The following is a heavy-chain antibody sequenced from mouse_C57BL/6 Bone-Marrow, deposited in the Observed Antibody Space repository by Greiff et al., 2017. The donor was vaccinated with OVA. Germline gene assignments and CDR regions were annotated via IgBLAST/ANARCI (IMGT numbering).Heavy chain of an antibody. D-gene: IGHD1-1*01. Sequence: QVQLQQPGAELVRPGSSVKLSCKASGYTFTSYWMDWVKQRPGQGLEWIGNIYPSDSETHYNQKFKDKATLTVDKSSSTAYMQLSSLTSEDSAVYYCATYGSRGPMDYWGQGTSVTVSS. V-gene: IGHV1-61*01. CDR3: ATYGSRGPMDY. CDR2: IYPSDSET. J-gene: IGHJ4*01. CDR1: GYTFTSYW.